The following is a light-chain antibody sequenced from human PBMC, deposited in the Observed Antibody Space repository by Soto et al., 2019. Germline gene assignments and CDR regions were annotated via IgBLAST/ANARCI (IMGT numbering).Light chain of an antibody. CDR3: QQFGYSLWT. CDR1: QSVSNNY. J-gene: IGKJ1*01. Sequence: IVLTESPGTLSLSPWERATLSCRSSQSVSNNYLAWYQQKPGQAPRLLIYGASNRATGIPDRFSGSGSGTDFTLTISRLEPEDFAVYYCQQFGYSLWTFGQGTKVDIK. V-gene: IGKV3-20*01. CDR2: GAS.